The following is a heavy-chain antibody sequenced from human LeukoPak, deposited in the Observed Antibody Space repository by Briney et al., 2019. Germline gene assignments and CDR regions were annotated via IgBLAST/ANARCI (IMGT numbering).Heavy chain of an antibody. V-gene: IGHV1-3*01. Sequence: ASVKVSCKASGYTFTSYAMHWVRQAPGQRLEWMGWINAGNGNTKYSQKFQGRVTITRDTSASTAYMELSSLRSEDTAVYYCARDQATRIPIFAYWGQGTLVTVSS. CDR3: ARDQATRIPIFAY. CDR2: INAGNGNT. CDR1: GYTFTSYA. J-gene: IGHJ4*02. D-gene: IGHD5-12*01.